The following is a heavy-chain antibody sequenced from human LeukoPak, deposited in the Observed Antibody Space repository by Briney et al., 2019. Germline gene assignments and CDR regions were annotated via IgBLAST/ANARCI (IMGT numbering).Heavy chain of an antibody. CDR1: GYSISSGYY. D-gene: IGHD6-13*01. V-gene: IGHV4-38-2*02. J-gene: IGHJ4*02. Sequence: PSETLSLTCTVSGYSISSGYYWGWIRQPPGKGLEWIGSIYHSGSTNYNPSLKSRVTISVDKSKNQFSLKLSSVTAADTAVYYCARGWYYFDYWGQGTLVTVSS. CDR3: ARGWYYFDY. CDR2: IYHSGST.